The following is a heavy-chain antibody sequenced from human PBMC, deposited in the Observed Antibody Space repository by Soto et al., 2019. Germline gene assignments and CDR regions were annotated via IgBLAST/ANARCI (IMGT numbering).Heavy chain of an antibody. V-gene: IGHV5-51*01. D-gene: IGHD5-12*01. CDR1: GYSFSSYW. CDR3: ARHLADEMATIPNFSCDY. J-gene: IGHJ4*02. Sequence: PGESLKVSCKGSGYSFSSYWIGWGRQMPGKGLEWMGIIHPGDSDTRYSPSFQGQVTISADKSISTAYLQWSSLKASDTAMYYCARHLADEMATIPNFSCDYWGQGTLVTVSS. CDR2: IHPGDSDT.